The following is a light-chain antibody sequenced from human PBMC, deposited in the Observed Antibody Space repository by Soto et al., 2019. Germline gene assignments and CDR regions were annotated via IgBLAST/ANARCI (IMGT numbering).Light chain of an antibody. CDR1: QDITNF. CDR2: GAS. Sequence: DIQMTQSPSSLSASVGDRVTITCRASQDITNFVAWYQQKPGKVPKLLIYGASALRSGVPSRFSGSGSGTDFTLTISSLQPEDVATYFCKKYNSAPRTFGQGTKVEIK. J-gene: IGKJ1*01. V-gene: IGKV1-27*01. CDR3: KKYNSAPRT.